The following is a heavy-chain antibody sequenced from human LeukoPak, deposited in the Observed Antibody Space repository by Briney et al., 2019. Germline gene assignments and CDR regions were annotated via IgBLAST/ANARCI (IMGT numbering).Heavy chain of an antibody. Sequence: SETLSLTCAVYGGSFSGYYWSWIRQPPGKGLEWIGEINHSGSTYYNPSLKSRVTISVDRSKNQFSLKLSSVTAADTAVYYCARWIQLWSYFDYWGQGTLVTVSS. CDR3: ARWIQLWSYFDY. D-gene: IGHD5-18*01. J-gene: IGHJ4*02. V-gene: IGHV4-34*01. CDR2: INHSGST. CDR1: GGSFSGYY.